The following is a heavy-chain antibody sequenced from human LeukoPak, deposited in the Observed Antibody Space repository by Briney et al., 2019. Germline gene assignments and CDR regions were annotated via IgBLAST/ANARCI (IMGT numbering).Heavy chain of an antibody. V-gene: IGHV4-59*11. CDR1: RGSISSHY. Sequence: PSETLSLTCTVSRGSISSHYWTWMRQPPGKGLEWIGYAFYTGGSNYNPSLKSRVTISVDTSKSQISLKLSSVTAADTAIYYCARDRVDSQGPALDIWGQGTMVTVSS. CDR2: AFYTGGS. CDR3: ARDRVDSQGPALDI. D-gene: IGHD2-15*01. J-gene: IGHJ3*02.